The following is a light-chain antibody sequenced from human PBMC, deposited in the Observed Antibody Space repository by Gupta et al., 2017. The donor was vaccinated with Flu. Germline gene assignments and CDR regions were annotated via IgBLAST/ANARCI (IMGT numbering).Light chain of an antibody. J-gene: IGKJ4*01. CDR2: AVS. CDR1: QAISRS. V-gene: IGKV1-9*01. Sequence: DIQLTQSPSFLSASVGDRVAITCRASQAISRSLAWYQQKSGEGPKLLIYAVSTLQTAVPSRFSGSGSGTEFTLTISSLHPEDFGIYYCQLFDPYPVTFGGGTKLEIK. CDR3: QLFDPYPVT.